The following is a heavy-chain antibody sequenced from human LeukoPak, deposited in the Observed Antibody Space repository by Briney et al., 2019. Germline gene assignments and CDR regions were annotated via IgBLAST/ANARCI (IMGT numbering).Heavy chain of an antibody. Sequence: GGSLRLSCAASGFTFSSYWMSWVRQAPGKGLEWVANIKQDGSEKYYVDSVKGRFTISRDNAKNSLYLQMNSLRAEGTAVYYCARLYCGGDCYSVSPYWGQGTLVTVSS. D-gene: IGHD2-21*02. J-gene: IGHJ4*02. CDR2: IKQDGSEK. CDR3: ARLYCGGDCYSVSPY. CDR1: GFTFSSYW. V-gene: IGHV3-7*03.